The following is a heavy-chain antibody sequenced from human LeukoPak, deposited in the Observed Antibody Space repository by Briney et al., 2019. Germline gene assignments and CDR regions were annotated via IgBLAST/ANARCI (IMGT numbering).Heavy chain of an antibody. Sequence: PGGSLRLSCAASGFTFNSYAVSWVRQAPGKGLEWVSAITTSGGTTYYADSVKGRFTISRDDSKNTLYLQMNSLRAEDTTVYYCAKSFGPLNYYDSSGYFDYWGQGTLVTVSS. D-gene: IGHD3-22*01. J-gene: IGHJ4*02. V-gene: IGHV3-23*01. CDR1: GFTFNSYA. CDR3: AKSFGPLNYYDSSGYFDY. CDR2: ITTSGGTT.